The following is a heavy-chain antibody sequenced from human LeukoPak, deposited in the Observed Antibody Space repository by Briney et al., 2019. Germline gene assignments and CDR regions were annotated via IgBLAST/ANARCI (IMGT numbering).Heavy chain of an antibody. Sequence: SETLSLTCTVSGGSISSYYWSWIRQPPGKGLEWIGYIYYSGSTNYNPSLKSRVTISVDTSKNQFSLKLSSVTAADTAVYYCARXRXYSXSWYSRDYGMDVWGQGTTVTVSS. CDR3: ARXRXYSXSWYSRDYGMDV. D-gene: IGHD6-13*01. CDR1: GGSISSYY. J-gene: IGHJ6*02. V-gene: IGHV4-59*01. CDR2: IYYSGST.